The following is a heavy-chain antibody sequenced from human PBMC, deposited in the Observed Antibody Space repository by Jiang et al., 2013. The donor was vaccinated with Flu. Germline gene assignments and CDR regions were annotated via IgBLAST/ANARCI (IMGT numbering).Heavy chain of an antibody. D-gene: IGHD3-9*01. CDR3: ARHRRYDILTGLSYWYFDL. V-gene: IGHV5-10-1*01. CDR2: IDPTDSYT. J-gene: IGHJ2*01. CDR1: GYNFTSYW. Sequence: GAEVKKPGESLRISCGGSGYNFTSYWITWVRQMPGKGLEWMGRIDPTDSYTNYGPSFQGHVTISADTSISTAYLQWSSLKASDTAMYYCARHRRYDILTGLSYWYFDLWGRGTLVTVSS.